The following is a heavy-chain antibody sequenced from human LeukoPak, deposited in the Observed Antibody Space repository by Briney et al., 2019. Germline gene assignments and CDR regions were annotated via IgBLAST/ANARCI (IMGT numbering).Heavy chain of an antibody. CDR2: ISTSTTTI. CDR1: GFTFSSYS. CDR3: ARGTMFPYYFDY. Sequence: PGVSLRLSCEASGFTFSSYSMNWVRQAPGKGLEWISYISTSTTTIYYADSLKGRFTISRDNAKNSLYLQMNSLRAEDTAVYYCARGTMFPYYFDYWGQGTLVTVSS. D-gene: IGHD3-10*02. J-gene: IGHJ4*02. V-gene: IGHV3-48*04.